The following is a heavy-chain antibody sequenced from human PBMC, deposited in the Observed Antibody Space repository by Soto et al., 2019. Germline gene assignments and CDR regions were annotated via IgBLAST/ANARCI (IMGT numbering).Heavy chain of an antibody. CDR1: GVSFSSYY. D-gene: IGHD3-22*01. J-gene: IGHJ4*02. CDR3: ARRRRKYYYDSSGCHYGD. V-gene: IGHV4-34*01. Sequence: SETLSLTCAVSGVSFSSYYLSWIRQPPGKGLEWVGVISHSGSTNYNPSLKSRVTISVDTSKNKFSLKLSPVTAADTAVYYCARRRRKYYYDSSGCHYGDWGQGTLVTVSS. CDR2: ISHSGST.